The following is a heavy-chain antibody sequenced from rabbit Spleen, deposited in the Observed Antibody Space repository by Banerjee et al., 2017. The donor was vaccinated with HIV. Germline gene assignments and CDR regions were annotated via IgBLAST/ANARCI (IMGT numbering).Heavy chain of an antibody. CDR2: IDIGSRDFT. V-gene: IGHV1S45*01. D-gene: IGHD8-1*01. CDR1: GVSFSDKDV. CDR3: ARDTGSSFSTYGMDL. Sequence: QQQLEESGGGLVKPEGSLTLTCKASGVSFSDKDVMCWVRQAPGKGLEWIACIDIGSRDFTYYASWAKGRFIISKTSSTTVTLQMTSLTVADTATYFCARDTGSSFSTYGMDLWGQGTLVTVS. J-gene: IGHJ6*01.